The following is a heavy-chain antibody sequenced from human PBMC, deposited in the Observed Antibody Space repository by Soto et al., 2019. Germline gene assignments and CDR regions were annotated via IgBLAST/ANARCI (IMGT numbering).Heavy chain of an antibody. CDR1: GFTFSNAW. J-gene: IGHJ6*02. CDR3: TTGYYDFGSGSQNPYYYGMDV. V-gene: IGHV3-15*07. D-gene: IGHD3-3*01. CDR2: IKSKTDGGTT. Sequence: PGGSLRLSCAASGFTFSNAWMNWVRQAPGKGLEWVGRIKSKTDGGTTDYAAPVKGRFTISRDDSKNTLYLQMNSLKTEDTAVYYCTTGYYDFGSGSQNPYYYGMDVWGQGTTVTVSS.